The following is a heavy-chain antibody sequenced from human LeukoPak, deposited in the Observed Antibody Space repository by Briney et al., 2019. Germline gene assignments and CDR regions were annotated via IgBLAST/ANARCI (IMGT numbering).Heavy chain of an antibody. J-gene: IGHJ4*02. Sequence: SETLSLTCTVSGGSISSGGYYWSWIRQHPGKGLEWIGYIYYSGSTNYNPSLKSRVTISVDTSKNQFSLKLSSVTAADTAVYYCARGGGVIADPFDYWGQGTLVTVSS. D-gene: IGHD3-16*02. V-gene: IGHV4-61*08. CDR2: IYYSGST. CDR3: ARGGGVIADPFDY. CDR1: GGSISSGGYY.